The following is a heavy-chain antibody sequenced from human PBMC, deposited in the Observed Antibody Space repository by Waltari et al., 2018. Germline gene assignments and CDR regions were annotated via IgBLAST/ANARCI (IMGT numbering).Heavy chain of an antibody. D-gene: IGHD1-7*01. Sequence: QITLKESGPTLVKPTQTLTLTCTFSGFSLSTSGVGVGWIRQTPGKALEWLALIYWDDDKRYSPSLKSRLTITKDTSKNQVVLTMTNMDPVDTATYYCAHEKLELRVFDYWGQGTLVTVSS. V-gene: IGHV2-5*02. J-gene: IGHJ4*02. CDR3: AHEKLELRVFDY. CDR2: IYWDDDK. CDR1: GFSLSTSGVG.